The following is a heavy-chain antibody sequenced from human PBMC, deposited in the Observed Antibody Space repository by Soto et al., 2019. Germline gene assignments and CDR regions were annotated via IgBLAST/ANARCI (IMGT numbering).Heavy chain of an antibody. V-gene: IGHV4-31*03. J-gene: IGHJ4*02. CDR3: ARAKQQLVDY. CDR2: THYSGST. CDR1: GGSISSGGYY. D-gene: IGHD6-13*01. Sequence: QVQLQESGPGLVKPSQTLSLTCTISGGSISSGGYYWSWIRQHPGKVLEWIGYTHYSGSTYYHPSLESRVTISVDTSKNQFSLKLNSVTAADTAVYYCARAKQQLVDYWGQGTLVTVSS.